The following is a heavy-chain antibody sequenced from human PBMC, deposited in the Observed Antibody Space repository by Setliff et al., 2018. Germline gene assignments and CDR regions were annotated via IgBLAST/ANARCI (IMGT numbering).Heavy chain of an antibody. D-gene: IGHD5-12*01. CDR2: MNSNNGKT. J-gene: IGHJ3*02. Sequence: RASVKVSCKASGYTFTAYNINWVRQATGQGLELMGWMNSNNGKTGYIQKLQGRVTMTRNTSISTVYMELSSLRPEDTAVYYCAEGLRGNDAFDIWGQGTMVTVSS. V-gene: IGHV1-8*02. CDR1: GYTFTAYN. CDR3: AEGLRGNDAFDI.